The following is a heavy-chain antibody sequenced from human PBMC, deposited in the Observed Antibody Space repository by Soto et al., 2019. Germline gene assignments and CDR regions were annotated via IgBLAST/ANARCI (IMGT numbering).Heavy chain of an antibody. D-gene: IGHD6-19*01. CDR2: INHSGSP. CDR3: AREIAVAPYYYYGMDV. CDR1: GGSFSGYY. V-gene: IGHV4-34*01. Sequence: PSETLSLTCAVYGGSFSGYYWSWIRQPPGKGLEWIGEINHSGSPNYNPSLKSRVTISVDTSKNQFSLKLSSVTAADTAVYYCAREIAVAPYYYYGMDVWGQGTTVTVSS. J-gene: IGHJ6*02.